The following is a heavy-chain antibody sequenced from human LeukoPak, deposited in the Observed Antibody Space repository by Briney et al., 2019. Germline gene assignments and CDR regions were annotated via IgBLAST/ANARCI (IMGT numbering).Heavy chain of an antibody. CDR2: ISSSSSYI. Sequence: GGSLRLSCAASGFTFSSYSMNWVRQAPGKGLEWVSSISSSSSYIYYADSVKGRFTISSDNAKNSLYLQMNSLRAEDTAVYYCARAPNPGDIVVVPAAIGSAFDIWGQGTMVTVSS. D-gene: IGHD2-2*01. J-gene: IGHJ3*02. V-gene: IGHV3-21*01. CDR3: ARAPNPGDIVVVPAAIGSAFDI. CDR1: GFTFSSYS.